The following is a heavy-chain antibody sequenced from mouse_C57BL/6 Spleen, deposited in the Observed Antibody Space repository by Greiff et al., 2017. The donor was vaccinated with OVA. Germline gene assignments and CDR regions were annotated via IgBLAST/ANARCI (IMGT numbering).Heavy chain of an antibody. Sequence: QVQLQQSGTELVKPGASVQLSCKASGYTFTSYWMHWVKQRPGQGLEWIGNINPSNGGTNYNEKFKSKATLTVDKSSSTAYMQLSSLTSEDSAVDYCARRYGSSYGWYFDVWGTGTTVTVSS. D-gene: IGHD1-1*01. CDR1: GYTFTSYW. J-gene: IGHJ1*03. CDR2: INPSNGGT. V-gene: IGHV1-53*01. CDR3: ARRYGSSYGWYFDV.